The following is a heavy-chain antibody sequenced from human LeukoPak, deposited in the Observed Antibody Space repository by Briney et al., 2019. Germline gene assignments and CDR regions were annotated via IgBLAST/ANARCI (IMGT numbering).Heavy chain of an antibody. CDR2: IKPSGGST. J-gene: IGHJ4*02. CDR3: ARDVPGNFNFDY. V-gene: IGHV1-46*01. Sequence: ASVKVSCKASGYTFTSYYTHWVRQAPGQGLEWMGIIKPSGGSTLYAQKFQGRVTVTNDMSSSTVYVELSSARSEDTAVYYCARDVPGNFNFDYWGQGTLVTVSS. CDR1: GYTFTSYY.